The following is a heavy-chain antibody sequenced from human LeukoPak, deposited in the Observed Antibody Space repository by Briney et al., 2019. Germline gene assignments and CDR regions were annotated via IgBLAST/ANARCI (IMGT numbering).Heavy chain of an antibody. CDR2: INHSGST. V-gene: IGHV4-39*07. CDR3: ARGTNRYYDILTGYIYYYYYMDV. Sequence: PSRTLSLTCTVSGDSISSGSYYWSWIRQPPGKGLEWIGEINHSGSTNYNPSLKSRVTISVDTSKNQFSLKLSSVTAADTAVYYCARGTNRYYDILTGYIYYYYYMDVWGKGTTVTVSS. J-gene: IGHJ6*03. CDR1: GDSISSGSYY. D-gene: IGHD3-9*01.